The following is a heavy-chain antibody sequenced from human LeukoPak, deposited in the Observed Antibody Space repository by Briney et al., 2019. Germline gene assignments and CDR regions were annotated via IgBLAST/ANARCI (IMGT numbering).Heavy chain of an antibody. D-gene: IGHD3-3*01. J-gene: IGHJ4*02. CDR1: GGSFSGYY. CDR3: ARARRDSGYYNVDY. V-gene: IGHV4-34*01. CDR2: INHSRNT. Sequence: SETLSLTCAVYGGSFSGYYWSWIRQPPGKGLEWIGEINHSRNTNYNPSLKSRVTISVDTSKNQFSLKVSPVTAADTAVYYCARARRDSGYYNVDYWGQGALVTVSS.